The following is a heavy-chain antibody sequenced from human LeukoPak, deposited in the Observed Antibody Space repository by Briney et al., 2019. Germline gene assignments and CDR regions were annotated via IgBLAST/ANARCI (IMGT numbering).Heavy chain of an antibody. CDR3: ARSPEYYYYYMDV. J-gene: IGHJ6*03. CDR2: IWYGGSNK. CDR1: GFTFSSYG. Sequence: GGSLRLSCAASGFTFSSYGMHWVRQAPGKGLEWVAVIWYGGSNKYYADSVKGRFTISRDNSKNTLYLQMNSLRAEDTAVYYCARSPEYYYYYMDVWGKGTTVTVSS. V-gene: IGHV3-33*01.